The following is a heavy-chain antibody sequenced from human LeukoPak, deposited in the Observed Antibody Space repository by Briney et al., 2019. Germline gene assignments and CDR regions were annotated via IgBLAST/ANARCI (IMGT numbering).Heavy chain of an antibody. CDR3: ARTVLRYFDWSPLIDY. D-gene: IGHD3-9*01. Sequence: GASVKVSCKASGYTFTGYYMHWVRQAPGQGLEWMGRINPNSGGTNYAQKFQGRVTMTRDTSISTAYMELSRLRSDDTAVYYCARTVLRYFDWSPLIDYWGQGTLVTVSS. J-gene: IGHJ4*02. CDR2: INPNSGGT. CDR1: GYTFTGYY. V-gene: IGHV1-2*06.